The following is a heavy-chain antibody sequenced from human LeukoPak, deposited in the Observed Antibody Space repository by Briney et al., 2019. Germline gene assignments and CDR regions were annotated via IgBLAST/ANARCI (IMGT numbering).Heavy chain of an antibody. Sequence: GGSLRLSCTASGFAFGSYAMYWVRQAPGKGLELVSGIFGSGGSAHYADSVKGRFTISRDNSKNTVYLEMNSLGVEDTAVYYCAKTTVGYSSGRFPGWPADYWGQGTLVTVSS. CDR1: GFAFGSYA. CDR2: IFGSGGSA. CDR3: AKTTVGYSSGRFPGWPADY. J-gene: IGHJ4*02. D-gene: IGHD2-15*01. V-gene: IGHV3-23*01.